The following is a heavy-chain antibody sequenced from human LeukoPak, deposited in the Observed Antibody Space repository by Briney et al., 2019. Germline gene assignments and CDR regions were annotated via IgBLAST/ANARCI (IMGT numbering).Heavy chain of an antibody. CDR3: GYGSGTNYYYYGMDV. D-gene: IGHD3-10*01. V-gene: IGHV1-69*06. Sequence: VASAKVSCKASGGTFSSYAISWVRQAPGQGLEWMGGIIPIFGTANYAQKFQGRVTITADKSTSTAYMELSSLRSEDTAVYYCGYGSGTNYYYYGMDVWGKGTTVTVSS. CDR1: GGTFSSYA. CDR2: IIPIFGTA. J-gene: IGHJ6*04.